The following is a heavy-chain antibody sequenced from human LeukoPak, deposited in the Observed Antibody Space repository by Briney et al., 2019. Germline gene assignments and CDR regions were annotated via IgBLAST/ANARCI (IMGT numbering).Heavy chain of an antibody. CDR2: IYYSGST. J-gene: IGHJ4*02. Sequence: SETLSLTCTVSGGSISSSSYYWGWIRQPPGKGLEWIGSIYYSGSTYYNPSLKSRVTISVDTSKTQFSLKLSSVPAADTAVYYCARDTSGYGGGDYWGQGTLVTVSS. CDR3: ARDTSGYGGGDY. V-gene: IGHV4-39*02. D-gene: IGHD5-12*01. CDR1: GGSISSSSYY.